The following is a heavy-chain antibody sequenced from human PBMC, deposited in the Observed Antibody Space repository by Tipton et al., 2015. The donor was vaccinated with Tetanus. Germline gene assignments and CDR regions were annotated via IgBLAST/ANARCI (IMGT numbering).Heavy chain of an antibody. D-gene: IGHD2-21*01. Sequence: TLSLTCAVSGGSRSGFYWSWIRQPPGKGLEWIGEINHRGGTSYSPSLKSRVTISVDTSKSQFSLNMTSVTAADTAVYYCARLTGHSMDVVDYYYFGMDVWGQGTKVTVSS. CDR2: INHRGGT. CDR1: GGSRSGFY. J-gene: IGHJ6*02. V-gene: IGHV4-34*01. CDR3: ARLTGHSMDVVDYYYFGMDV.